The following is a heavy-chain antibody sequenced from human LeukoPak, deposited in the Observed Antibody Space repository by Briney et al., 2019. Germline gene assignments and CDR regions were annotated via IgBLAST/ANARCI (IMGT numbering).Heavy chain of an antibody. CDR3: ASSNSGYYPGDY. J-gene: IGHJ4*02. CDR1: GYSLTSYW. V-gene: IGHV5-51*01. Sequence: GESLNISCKGSGYSLTSYWIGWVRQMPGKGLEWMGIIYPADSGTRYSPSFQGQVTISADKSISTAYLQWSSLKASDTAMYYCASSNSGYYPGDYWGQGTLVTVSS. CDR2: IYPADSGT. D-gene: IGHD3-22*01.